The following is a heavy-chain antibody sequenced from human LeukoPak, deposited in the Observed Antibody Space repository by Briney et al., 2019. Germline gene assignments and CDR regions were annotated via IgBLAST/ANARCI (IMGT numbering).Heavy chain of an antibody. D-gene: IGHD6-25*01. V-gene: IGHV4-59*12. CDR1: GGSISSYY. CDR3: AREGGPYRPLDY. Sequence: SETLSLTCTVSGGSISSYYWSWIRQPLGKGLEWIGYIYYSGSTNYNASLTNRVTMSVDTSKNQFSLKLSSVTAADTAVYYCAREGGPYRPLDYSGQGTLVTVTS. CDR2: IYYSGST. J-gene: IGHJ4*02.